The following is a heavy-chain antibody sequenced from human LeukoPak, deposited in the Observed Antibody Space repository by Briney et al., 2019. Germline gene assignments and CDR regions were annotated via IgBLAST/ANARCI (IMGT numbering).Heavy chain of an antibody. CDR1: GGSISSYY. J-gene: IGHJ4*02. CDR3: ARSKSRYMIVVVNPGD. CDR2: IYYSGST. Sequence: PSETLSLTCTVSGGSISSYYWSWIRQPPGKGLEWIGYIYYSGSTNYNPSLKSRVTISVDTSKNQFSLKLSSVTAADTAVYYCARSKSRYMIVVVNPGDWGQGTLVTVSS. D-gene: IGHD3-22*01. V-gene: IGHV4-59*01.